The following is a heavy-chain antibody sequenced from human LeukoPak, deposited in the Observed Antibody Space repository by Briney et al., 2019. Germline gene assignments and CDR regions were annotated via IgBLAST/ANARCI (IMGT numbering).Heavy chain of an antibody. D-gene: IGHD1-1*01. J-gene: IGHJ5*02. CDR1: GDSISYFY. Sequence: SETLSLTCSVSGDSISYFYWSWIRQAAGKGLEWIGRIYNSGSTDYNASLKSRVTMSVDTSKNYFSLKLNSVTAADTAVYYCARGSTTGTTSYFDPWGQGTLVTVSS. V-gene: IGHV4-4*07. CDR2: IYNSGST. CDR3: ARGSTTGTTSYFDP.